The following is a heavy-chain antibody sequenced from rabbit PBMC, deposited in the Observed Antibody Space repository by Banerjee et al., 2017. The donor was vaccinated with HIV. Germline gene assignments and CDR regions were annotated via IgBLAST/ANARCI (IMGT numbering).Heavy chain of an antibody. CDR1: GFDLSSYYY. Sequence: QEQLEESGGGLVKPEGSLTLTCKASGFDLSSYYYMCWVRQAPGKGLEVVACIITSSGSTWYASWVNGRFTISKSTSLNTVDLQMTSLTAADTASYFCARDLAGVIGWNFNLWGQGTLVTVS. V-gene: IGHV1S43*01. D-gene: IGHD4-1*01. CDR3: ARDLAGVIGWNFNL. CDR2: IITSSGST. J-gene: IGHJ4*01.